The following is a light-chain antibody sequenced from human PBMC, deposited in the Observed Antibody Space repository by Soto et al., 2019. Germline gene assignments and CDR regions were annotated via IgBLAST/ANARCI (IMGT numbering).Light chain of an antibody. CDR3: QQYNNWPSGT. CDR2: GAS. CDR1: QSVSSN. J-gene: IGKJ2*01. V-gene: IGKV3-15*01. Sequence: EIVMTQSPATLSVSPGERATLSCRASQSVSSNLAWYQQKPGQAPRLLIYGASTRVTGIPAWFSGSGSGTEFPLTIISLQSEDFAVYYCQQYNNWPSGTFGQGTKLEIK.